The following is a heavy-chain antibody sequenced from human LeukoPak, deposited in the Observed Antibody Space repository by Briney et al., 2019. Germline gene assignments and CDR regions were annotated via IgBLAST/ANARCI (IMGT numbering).Heavy chain of an antibody. CDR3: ARLVVRGVIEDYYGMDV. CDR1: GYSFTSYW. Sequence: EESLKISCKGSGYSFTSYWISWVRQMPGKGLEWMGRIDPSDSYTNYSPSFQGHVTISADKSISTAYLQWSSLKASDTAMYYCARLVVRGVIEDYYGMDVWGKGTTVTVSS. J-gene: IGHJ6*04. D-gene: IGHD3-10*01. CDR2: IDPSDSYT. V-gene: IGHV5-10-1*01.